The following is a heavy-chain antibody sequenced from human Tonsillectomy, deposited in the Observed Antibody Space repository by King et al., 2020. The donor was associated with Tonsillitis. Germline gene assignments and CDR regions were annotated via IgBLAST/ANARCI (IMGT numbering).Heavy chain of an antibody. Sequence: VQLVESGAEGKKPGQSLKISCQGSGYIFINFWSGWVRQMPGRGLEWMGIIYPDYSATRYSPSFQGQVTISVDKSNSTAYLQWTSLKASDTAMYYCVRGRVNGINGVPVPGTYFDYWGQGTPVTVSS. CDR1: GYIFINFW. J-gene: IGHJ4*02. CDR2: IYPDYSAT. CDR3: VRGRVNGINGVPVPGTYFDY. D-gene: IGHD2-8*01. V-gene: IGHV5-51*03.